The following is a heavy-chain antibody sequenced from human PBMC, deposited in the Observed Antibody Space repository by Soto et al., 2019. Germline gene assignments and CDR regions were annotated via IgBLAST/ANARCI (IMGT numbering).Heavy chain of an antibody. CDR3: ARDRSTYGGGGTGEVKENWFDP. J-gene: IGHJ5*02. CDR2: AYYSGDT. V-gene: IGHV4-59*01. CDR1: GASISRYY. D-gene: IGHD2-8*01. Sequence: QVQLRESGPGVVKASETLSLTCSVSGASISRYYWSWIRQSPGKGLEWIGYAYYSGDTGYNPSLKSRVTMAIDTSKNQVSLKLTSVTAADTDVYYCARDRSTYGGGGTGEVKENWFDPWGQGALVTVSS.